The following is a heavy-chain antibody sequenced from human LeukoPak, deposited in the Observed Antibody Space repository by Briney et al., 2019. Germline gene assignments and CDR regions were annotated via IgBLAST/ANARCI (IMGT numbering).Heavy chain of an antibody. D-gene: IGHD2-15*01. Sequence: PEGSLRLSCSASAFTFNTYSMNWVRQAPGKGLEWVSSITSSSSHKYYADSVKGRFTISRDNAKNSLFLQMNSLRAEDTAVYYCVRGFPSAVLVVTASPNDYWGQGTLVTVSS. CDR1: AFTFNTYS. CDR2: ITSSSSHK. V-gene: IGHV3-21*01. J-gene: IGHJ4*02. CDR3: VRGFPSAVLVVTASPNDY.